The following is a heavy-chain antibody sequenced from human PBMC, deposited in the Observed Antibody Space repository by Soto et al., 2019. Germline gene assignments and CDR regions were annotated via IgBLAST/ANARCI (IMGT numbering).Heavy chain of an antibody. V-gene: IGHV4-34*01. J-gene: IGHJ5*02. CDR3: AIGLFMVYGSGSYLIVRWFDP. CDR2: INHSGST. Sequence: PSETLSLTCAVYGGSFSGYYWSWIRQPPGKGLEWIGEINHSGSTNYNPSLKSRVTISVDTSKNQFSLKLSSVTAADTAVYYFAIGLFMVYGSGSYLIVRWFDPWGQGTLVTVSS. CDR1: GGSFSGYY. D-gene: IGHD3-10*01.